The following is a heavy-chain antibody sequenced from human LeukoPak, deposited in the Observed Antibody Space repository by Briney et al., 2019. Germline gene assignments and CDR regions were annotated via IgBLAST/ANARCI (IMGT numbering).Heavy chain of an antibody. Sequence: SETLSLTCTVSGGSISSYYWSWIRQPPGKGLEWIGYIYHSGSTYYNPSLKSRVTISVDRSKNQFSLKLSSVTAADTAVYYCARASYGDYFDYWGQGTLVTVSS. J-gene: IGHJ4*02. CDR3: ARASYGDYFDY. D-gene: IGHD4-17*01. V-gene: IGHV4-59*12. CDR2: IYHSGST. CDR1: GGSISSYY.